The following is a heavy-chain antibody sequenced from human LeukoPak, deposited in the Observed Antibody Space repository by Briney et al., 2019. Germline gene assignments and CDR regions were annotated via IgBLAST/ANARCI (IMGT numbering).Heavy chain of an antibody. J-gene: IGHJ4*02. CDR3: TTGSYYYDSSGQRY. CDR1: GFTFSNAW. Sequence: GGSLRLSCAASGFTFSNAWMSWVRQAPGKGLEWVGRIKSKTDGGTTDYAAPVKGRFTISRDDSKNTLYLQMNSLKTEDTAVYYCTTGSYYYDSSGQRYWGQGTLVTVSS. V-gene: IGHV3-15*01. D-gene: IGHD3-22*01. CDR2: IKSKTDGGTT.